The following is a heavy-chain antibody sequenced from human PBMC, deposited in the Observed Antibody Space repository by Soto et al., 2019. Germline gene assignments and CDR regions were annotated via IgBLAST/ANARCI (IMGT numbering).Heavy chain of an antibody. CDR3: TTRSYYYDSSGSPFGIYYYGMDV. D-gene: IGHD3-22*01. J-gene: IGHJ6*02. CDR2: IRSKAYGGTT. V-gene: IGHV3-49*04. Sequence: PGGSLRLSCTAAGFTFGDYAMSWVRKAPGKGLEWVGFIRSKAYGGTTEYAASVKGRFTISRDDSKSIAYLQMNSLKTEDTAVYYCTTRSYYYDSSGSPFGIYYYGMDVWGQGTTVTVSS. CDR1: GFTFGDYA.